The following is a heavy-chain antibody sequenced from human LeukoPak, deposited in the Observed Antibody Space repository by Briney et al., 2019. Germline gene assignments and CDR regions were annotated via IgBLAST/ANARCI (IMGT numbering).Heavy chain of an antibody. CDR3: ATDQGRFGDPSFDY. J-gene: IGHJ4*02. CDR1: GFTFSSYS. CDR2: IGSGSGAI. Sequence: PGGSLRLSCAASGFTFSSYSMNWVRQSPVKGLEWISYIGSGSGAIFYAPSVRGRFTVSRDNDKNLLFLRMHSLRVEDTAVYYCATDQGRFGDPSFDYWGQGTLVTVSS. D-gene: IGHD3-16*01. V-gene: IGHV3-48*01.